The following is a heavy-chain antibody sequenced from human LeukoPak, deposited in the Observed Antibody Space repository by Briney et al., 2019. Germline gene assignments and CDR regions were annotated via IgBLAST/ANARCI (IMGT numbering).Heavy chain of an antibody. CDR1: GFSFSAYW. Sequence: GGSLRLSCAASGFSFSAYWMTWVRQAPGTGLEWVASINPAGSETDYADPVKGLFSISRDNAKNLVYLQMNSLRAEDTAVYHCARFGYVAAVDVWGQGNPVTVSS. V-gene: IGHV3-7*01. CDR3: ARFGYVAAVDV. CDR2: INPAGSET. J-gene: IGHJ4*02. D-gene: IGHD2-15*01.